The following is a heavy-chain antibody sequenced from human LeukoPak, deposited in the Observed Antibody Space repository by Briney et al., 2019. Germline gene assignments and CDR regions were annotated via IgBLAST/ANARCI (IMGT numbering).Heavy chain of an antibody. CDR2: IYYSGST. D-gene: IGHD6-13*01. J-gene: IGHJ3*02. CDR1: GGSISSYY. V-gene: IGHV4-59*01. CDR3: ARNIAAAGTDNAFDI. Sequence: SETLSLTCTVSGGSISSYYWSWIRQPPGKGLEWIGYIYYSGSTNYNPSLKSRVTISVDTSKNQFSLKLSSVTAADTAVYYCARNIAAAGTDNAFDIWGQGTMVTVSS.